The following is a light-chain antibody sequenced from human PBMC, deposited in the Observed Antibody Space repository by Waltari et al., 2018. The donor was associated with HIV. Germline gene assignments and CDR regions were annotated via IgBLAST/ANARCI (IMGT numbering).Light chain of an antibody. CDR1: TSNIGSNT. CDR2: SNT. J-gene: IGLJ1*01. Sequence: QSVLTQTPSASGAPGQRVTMSCSGGTSNIGSNTVNWFQHFPGSAPKPLIYSNTYRPSGVPDRFSGSRSGASASLVISGLRSEDEADYYCATWDGGLNAYVFGTGTRVSV. CDR3: ATWDGGLNAYV. V-gene: IGLV1-44*01.